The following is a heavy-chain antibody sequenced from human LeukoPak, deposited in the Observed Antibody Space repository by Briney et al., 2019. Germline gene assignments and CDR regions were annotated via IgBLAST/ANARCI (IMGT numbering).Heavy chain of an antibody. D-gene: IGHD3-3*01. CDR2: IYYSGST. J-gene: IGHJ4*02. Sequence: SETLSLTCTVSGGSISSSSYYWGWIRQPPGKGLEWIGSIYYSGSTYYNPSLKSRVTISVDTSKNQFSLKLSSVTAADTAVYYCARQTAQPAQYYDFWSGYPSFFDYWGQGTLVTVSS. V-gene: IGHV4-39*01. CDR3: ARQTAQPAQYYDFWSGYPSFFDY. CDR1: GGSISSSSYY.